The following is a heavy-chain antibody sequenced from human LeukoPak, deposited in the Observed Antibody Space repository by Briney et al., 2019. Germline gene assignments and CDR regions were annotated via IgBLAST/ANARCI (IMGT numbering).Heavy chain of an antibody. D-gene: IGHD5-12*01. J-gene: IGHJ6*04. Sequence: TGGSLRLSCAPSGFTFDNFAMTWVRQAPGKGLEWVSSISSSSSYIYYADSVKGRFTISRDNAKNSLYLQMNSLRAEDTAVYYCARTKGYSGYDSTVDVWGKGTTVTVSS. CDR2: ISSSSSYI. V-gene: IGHV3-21*01. CDR1: GFTFDNFA. CDR3: ARTKGYSGYDSTVDV.